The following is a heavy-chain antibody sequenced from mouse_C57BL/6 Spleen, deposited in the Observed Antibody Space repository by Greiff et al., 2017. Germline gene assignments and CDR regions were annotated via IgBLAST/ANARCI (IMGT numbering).Heavy chain of an antibody. CDR3: THYYGTLFDY. CDR1: GFTFSNYW. CDR2: IRLKSDNNAT. D-gene: IGHD1-1*01. V-gene: IGHV6-3*01. J-gene: IGHJ2*01. Sequence: EVKVEESGGGLVQPGGSMKLSCVASGFTFSNYWMNWVRQSPEKGLEWVAQIRLKSDNNATHYAESVKGRFTISRDDSKSRVYLPMNNLRAEDTGIYCCTHYYGTLFDYWGQGTTLTVSS.